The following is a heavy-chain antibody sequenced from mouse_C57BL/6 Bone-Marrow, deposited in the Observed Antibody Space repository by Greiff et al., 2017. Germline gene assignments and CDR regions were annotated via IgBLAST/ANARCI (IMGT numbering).Heavy chain of an antibody. CDR3: SCSTMVYYDAMDY. V-gene: IGHV1-78*01. D-gene: IGHD2-1*01. CDR2: IYPRDGST. CDR1: GYTFTDHT. Sequence: QVQLQQSDAELVKPGASVKISCKASGYTFTDHTIHWMKQRPEQGLEWIGYIYPRDGSTKYNEKFTGKATLTADKSSSTAYMQLNSLTSEDSAVYFCSCSTMVYYDAMDYWGQGTTVTVSS. J-gene: IGHJ4*01.